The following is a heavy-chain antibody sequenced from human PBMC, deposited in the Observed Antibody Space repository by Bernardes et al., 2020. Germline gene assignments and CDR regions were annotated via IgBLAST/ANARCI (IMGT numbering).Heavy chain of an antibody. D-gene: IGHD3-10*01. CDR2: IWYDGSNK. V-gene: IGHV3-33*01. CDR3: ARALLWFRENPPRWFDP. J-gene: IGHJ5*02. CDR1: GFTFSSYG. Sequence: GGSLRLSCAASGFTFSSYGMHWVRQAPGKGLEWVAVIWYDGSNKYYADSVKGRFTISRDNSKNTLYLQMNSLRAEDTAVYYCARALLWFRENPPRWFDPWGQGTLVTVSS.